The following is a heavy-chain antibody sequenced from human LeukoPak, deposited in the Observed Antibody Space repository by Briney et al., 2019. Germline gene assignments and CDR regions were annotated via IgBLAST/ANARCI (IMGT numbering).Heavy chain of an antibody. Sequence: ASVKVSCKASGYTFTSYAMHWVRQSPGQRLEWMGWINAGNGNTKYSQKFQGRVTITRDTSASTAYMELSSLRSEDTAVYYCASGGIAVADDAFDIWGQGTMVTVSS. V-gene: IGHV1-3*01. CDR3: ASGGIAVADDAFDI. J-gene: IGHJ3*02. D-gene: IGHD6-19*01. CDR2: INAGNGNT. CDR1: GYTFTSYA.